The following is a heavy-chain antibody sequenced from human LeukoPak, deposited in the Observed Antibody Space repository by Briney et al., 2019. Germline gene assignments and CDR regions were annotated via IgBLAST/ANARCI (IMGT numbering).Heavy chain of an antibody. V-gene: IGHV4-31*03. Sequence: SQTLSLTCTVSGGSISSGGYYWSWIRQHPGKGLEWIGYIYYSGSTYYNPSLKSRVTISVDTSKNQFSLKLSSVTAADTAVYYCAKRRDGYDAFDIWGQGTMVTVSS. CDR2: IYYSGST. D-gene: IGHD5-24*01. CDR1: GGSISSGGYY. CDR3: AKRRDGYDAFDI. J-gene: IGHJ3*02.